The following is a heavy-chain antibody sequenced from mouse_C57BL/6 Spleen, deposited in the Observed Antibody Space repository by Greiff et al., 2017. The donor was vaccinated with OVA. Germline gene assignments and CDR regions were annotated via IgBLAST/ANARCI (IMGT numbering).Heavy chain of an antibody. V-gene: IGHV1-81*01. CDR1: GYTFTSYG. J-gene: IGHJ2*01. Sequence: QVQLQQSGAELARPGASVKLSCKASGYTFTSYGISWVKQRTGQGLEWIGEIYPRSGNTYYNEKFKGKATLTADKSSSTAYMELRSLTSEDTAVYFCARYGLLLYYDYWGQGTTLTVAS. CDR3: ARYGLLLYYDY. D-gene: IGHD2-1*01. CDR2: IYPRSGNT.